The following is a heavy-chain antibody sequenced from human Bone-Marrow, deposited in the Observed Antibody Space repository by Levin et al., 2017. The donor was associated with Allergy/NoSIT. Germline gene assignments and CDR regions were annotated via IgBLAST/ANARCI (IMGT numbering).Heavy chain of an antibody. CDR2: ISYDGSNK. Sequence: GGSLRLSCAASGFTFSSYAMHWVRQAPGKGLEWVAVISYDGSNKYYADSVKGRFTISRDNSKNTPYLQMNSLRAEDTAVYYCARDGIVVVPAARDIGNYYYYYGMDVWGQGTTVTVSS. CDR3: ARDGIVVVPAARDIGNYYYYYGMDV. CDR1: GFTFSSYA. J-gene: IGHJ6*02. D-gene: IGHD2-2*01. V-gene: IGHV3-30-3*01.